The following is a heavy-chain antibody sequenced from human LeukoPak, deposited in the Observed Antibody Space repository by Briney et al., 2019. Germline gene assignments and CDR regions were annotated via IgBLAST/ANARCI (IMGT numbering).Heavy chain of an antibody. V-gene: IGHV4-4*02. Sequence: PSGTLSLTCAVSGGSISSSNWWSWVRQPPGKGLEWIGEIYHSGSTNYNPSLKSRVTISVDTSKNQFSLKLSSVTAADTAVYYCARDRFDDSSGYYYHYFYYMDVWGKGTTVTVSS. CDR1: GGSISSSNW. CDR3: ARDRFDDSSGYYYHYFYYMDV. CDR2: IYHSGST. J-gene: IGHJ6*03. D-gene: IGHD3-22*01.